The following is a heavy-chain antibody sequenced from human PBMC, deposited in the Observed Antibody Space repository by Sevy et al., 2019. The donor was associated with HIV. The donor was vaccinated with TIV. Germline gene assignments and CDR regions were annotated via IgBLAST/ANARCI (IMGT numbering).Heavy chain of an antibody. Sequence: ASVKVSCKCTGYMFTDFYINWVRLAPGQGLEWVGWINPDNGDTDYGQKFQGRVTMTRDTSLSSAYMELSSLRSDDTAIYYCARNLSIFGVQNGLDVWGQGTSVTVSS. CDR3: ARNLSIFGVQNGLDV. J-gene: IGHJ6*02. D-gene: IGHD3-3*01. CDR2: INPDNGDT. CDR1: GYMFTDFY. V-gene: IGHV1-2*02.